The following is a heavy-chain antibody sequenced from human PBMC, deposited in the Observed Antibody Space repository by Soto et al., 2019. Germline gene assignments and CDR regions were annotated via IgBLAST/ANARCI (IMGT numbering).Heavy chain of an antibody. J-gene: IGHJ5*02. CDR3: ARGGFGWTWFDP. CDR2: MNPDSGNT. CDR1: GYTFTNYD. D-gene: IGHD3-10*01. Sequence: QVQLVQSGAEVKKPGASVKVSCKASGYTFTNYDIHWVRQAIGQGLEWMGWMNPDSGNTGQSKQFQGRVTMTRDTSISTAYLEMSSLSAADTAGFYCARGGFGWTWFDPWGQGTLGTVSS. V-gene: IGHV1-8*01.